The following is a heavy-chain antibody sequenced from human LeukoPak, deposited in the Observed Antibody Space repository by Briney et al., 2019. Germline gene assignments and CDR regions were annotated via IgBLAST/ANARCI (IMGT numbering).Heavy chain of an antibody. D-gene: IGHD1-26*01. J-gene: IGHJ4*02. V-gene: IGHV1-69*04. CDR1: GGTFSSYA. Sequence: SVKDSCKASGGTFSSYAISWVRQAPGQGLEWMGRIIPILGIANYAQKFQGRVTITADKSTSTAYMELSSLRSEDTAVYYCARPSGSVGLGRATDYFDYWGQGTLVTVSS. CDR3: ARPSGSVGLGRATDYFDY. CDR2: IIPILGIA.